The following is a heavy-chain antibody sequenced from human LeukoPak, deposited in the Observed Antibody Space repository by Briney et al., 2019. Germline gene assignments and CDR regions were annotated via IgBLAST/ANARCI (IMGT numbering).Heavy chain of an antibody. V-gene: IGHV1-3*01. D-gene: IGHD4-17*01. J-gene: IGHJ4*02. CDR1: GYTFTTYA. Sequence: ASVKVSCKASGYTFTTYAMHWVRQAPGQRLEWMGWINAGNGNTKYSQKFQGRGTITSDTSASTAYMELSSLRSEDTAVYYCARPDYGDTPPRYWGQGTLVTVSS. CDR3: ARPDYGDTPPRY. CDR2: INAGNGNT.